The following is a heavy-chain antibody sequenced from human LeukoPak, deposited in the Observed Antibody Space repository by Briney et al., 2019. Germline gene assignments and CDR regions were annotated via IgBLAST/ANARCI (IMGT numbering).Heavy chain of an antibody. J-gene: IGHJ3*02. CDR3: AKDAKLGMATMYSFDT. CDR2: ISGSGGST. CDR1: GFTFSTYA. Sequence: KPGGSLRASCAASGFTFSTYAMSWVRQAPGKGLEWVSGISGSGGSTYYADSVKGRFTISRDNSKSSLYLQMNSLRAEDTAVYYCAKDAKLGMATMYSFDTWGQGTMVTVPS. V-gene: IGHV3-23*01. D-gene: IGHD5-24*01.